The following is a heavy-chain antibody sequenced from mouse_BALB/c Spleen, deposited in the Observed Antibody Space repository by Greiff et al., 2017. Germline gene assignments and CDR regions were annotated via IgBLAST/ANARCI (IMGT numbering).Heavy chain of an antibody. V-gene: IGHV5-4*02. D-gene: IGHD2-4*01. Sequence: EVQGVESGGGLVKPGGSLKLSCAASGFTFSDYYMYWVRQTPEKRLEWVATISDGGSYTYYPDSVKGRFTISRDNAKNNLYLQMSSLKSEDTAMYYCARGRIYYDYGGFAYWGQGTLVTVSA. CDR3: ARGRIYYDYGGFAY. CDR1: GFTFSDYY. CDR2: ISDGGSYT. J-gene: IGHJ3*01.